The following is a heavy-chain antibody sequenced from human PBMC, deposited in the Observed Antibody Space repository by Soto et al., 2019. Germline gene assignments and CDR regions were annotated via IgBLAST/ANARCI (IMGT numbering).Heavy chain of an antibody. J-gene: IGHJ4*02. CDR1: GFTFSNYW. CDR2: IKQDGSEK. CDR3: ARVQWLDDY. Sequence: EVQLVESGGGLVQPGGSLRVSCAASGFTFSNYWMSWVRQAPGKGLEWVANIKQDGSEKYYVDSVEGRFTISRDNAKNSLFLQMNSLRAGDTAVYYCARVQWLDDYWGQGTLVTVSS. D-gene: IGHD6-19*01. V-gene: IGHV3-7*03.